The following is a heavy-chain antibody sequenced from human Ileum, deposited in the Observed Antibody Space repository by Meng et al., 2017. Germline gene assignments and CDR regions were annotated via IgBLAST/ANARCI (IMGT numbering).Heavy chain of an antibody. D-gene: IGHD1-26*01. CDR3: ARGGGSYYHFDY. Sequence: QEQLHQSGPGLVKPSQTLSLTCAIPGDSFSSNSAAWTWIRQSPSRGLEWLGRTYYRSKWFNEYAVSVKSRITINPDTSENQFSLQLNSVTPEDAAVYYCARGGGSYYHFDYWGQGTLVTVSS. V-gene: IGHV6-1*01. J-gene: IGHJ4*02. CDR2: TYYRSKWFN. CDR1: GDSFSSNSAA.